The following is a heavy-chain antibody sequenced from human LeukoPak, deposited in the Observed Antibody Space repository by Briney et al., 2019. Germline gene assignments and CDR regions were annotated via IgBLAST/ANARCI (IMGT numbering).Heavy chain of an antibody. CDR1: GGSISSYY. J-gene: IGHJ4*02. D-gene: IGHD6-13*01. CDR2: IYYSGST. V-gene: IGHV4-59*01. CDR3: ARQRGSSWYKGLYFDC. Sequence: KPSETLSLTCTVSGGSISSYYWSWIRQPPGKGLEWIGYIYYSGSTNYNPSLKSRVTISVDTSKNQFSLKLSSVTAADTAVYYCARQRGSSWYKGLYFDCWGQGTLVTVSS.